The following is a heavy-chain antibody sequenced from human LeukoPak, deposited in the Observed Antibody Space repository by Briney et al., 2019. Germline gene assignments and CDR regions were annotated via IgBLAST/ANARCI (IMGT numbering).Heavy chain of an antibody. CDR1: EFTFSSYW. CDR3: ARVFGAGYSDY. V-gene: IGHV3-7*01. Sequence: GGSLRLSCAASEFTFSSYWMSWVRQAPGKGLEGVARINQDGSEKYYVDSVKGGVTISRDNAKNSLYLQMNSLSAEDTAVYYCARVFGAGYSDYWGQGTLVTVSS. CDR2: INQDGSEK. J-gene: IGHJ4*02. D-gene: IGHD4/OR15-4a*01.